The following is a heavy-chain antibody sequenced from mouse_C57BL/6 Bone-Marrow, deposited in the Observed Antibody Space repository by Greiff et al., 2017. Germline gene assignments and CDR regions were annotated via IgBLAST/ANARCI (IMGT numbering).Heavy chain of an antibody. CDR1: GYTFTSYW. J-gene: IGHJ2*01. D-gene: IGHD2-1*01. CDR3: ARGGWYYGNSYYFDY. Sequence: QVQLQQPGAELVKPGASVKMSCKASGYTFTSYWITWVKQRPGQGLEWIGDIYPGSGSTNYNEKFKSKATLTVDTSSSTAYMQLSSLTSEDAAVYYCARGGWYYGNSYYFDYWGQGTTLTVSS. CDR2: IYPGSGST. V-gene: IGHV1-55*01.